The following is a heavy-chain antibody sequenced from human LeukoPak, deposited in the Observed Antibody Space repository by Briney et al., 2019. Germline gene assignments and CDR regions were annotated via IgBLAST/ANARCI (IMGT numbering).Heavy chain of an antibody. CDR2: IKQDGSEK. J-gene: IGHJ6*03. V-gene: IGHV3-7*01. CDR1: GFTFSSYW. D-gene: IGHD6-6*01. CDR3: ARGPLTARRYYYYYYMDV. Sequence: PGGSLRLSCAASGFTFSSYWMSWVRQAPGKGLEWVANIKQDGSEKYYVDSVKGRFTISRDNAKNSLYLHMNSLRAEDTAVYYCARGPLTARRYYYYYYMDVWGKGTTVTVSS.